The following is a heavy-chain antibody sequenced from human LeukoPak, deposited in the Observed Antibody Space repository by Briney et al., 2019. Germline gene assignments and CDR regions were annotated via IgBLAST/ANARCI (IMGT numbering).Heavy chain of an antibody. D-gene: IGHD5-12*01. J-gene: IGHJ4*02. CDR2: ISGSGGST. CDR3: AKDRGYDFPSD. Sequence: GGSLRLSCAASGFTFSSYAMSWVRQAPGKGLDWVSGISGSGGSTYYADSVKGRFTISRVNSKNTLYLQMNSLRAEDTAVYFCAKDRGYDFPSDWGQGSLVTVSS. V-gene: IGHV3-23*01. CDR1: GFTFSSYA.